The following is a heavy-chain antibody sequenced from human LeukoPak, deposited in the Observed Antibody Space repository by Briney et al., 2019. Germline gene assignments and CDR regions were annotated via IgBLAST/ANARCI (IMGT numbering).Heavy chain of an antibody. CDR3: ASGYPPWSGKIDY. Sequence: SETLSLTCAVYGGSFSGYYWSWIRQPPGKGLEWIGEINHSGSTNYNPALKRGGTISVDTSKNPFSLKLSSVTAADTAVYYCASGYPPWSGKIDYWGQGTLVTVSS. J-gene: IGHJ4*02. V-gene: IGHV4-34*01. CDR1: GGSFSGYY. CDR2: INHSGST. D-gene: IGHD3-3*01.